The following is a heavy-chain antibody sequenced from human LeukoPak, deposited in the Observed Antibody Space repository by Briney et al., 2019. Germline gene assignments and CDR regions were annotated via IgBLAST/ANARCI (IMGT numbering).Heavy chain of an antibody. Sequence: LGESLKISCKGSGYSFTSYWISWVRQMPEKGLEWMGNIDISDSYTNYSPSFQGHVTISADKSISTAYLQWSSLKASDTAMYYCARHEGDYFDDWGQGTLVTASS. CDR3: ARHEGDYFDD. V-gene: IGHV5-10-1*01. CDR2: IDISDSYT. CDR1: GYSFTSYW. J-gene: IGHJ4*02.